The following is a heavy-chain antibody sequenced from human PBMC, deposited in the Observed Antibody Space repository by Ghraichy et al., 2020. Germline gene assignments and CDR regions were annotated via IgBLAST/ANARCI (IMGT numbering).Heavy chain of an antibody. V-gene: IGHV3-73*01. CDR1: GFTFSGSA. J-gene: IGHJ6*02. Sequence: GGSLRLSCAASGFTFSGSAMHWVRQASGKGLEWVGRIRSKANSYATAYAASVKGRFTISRDDSKNTAYLQMNSLKTEDTAVYYCTCYYGSGRGTGERRDVWGQGTTVTVSS. D-gene: IGHD3-10*01. CDR2: IRSKANSYAT. CDR3: TCYYGSGRGTGERRDV.